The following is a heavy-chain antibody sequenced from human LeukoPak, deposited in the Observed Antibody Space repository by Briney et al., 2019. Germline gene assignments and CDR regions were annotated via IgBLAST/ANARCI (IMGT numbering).Heavy chain of an antibody. V-gene: IGHV1-2*02. CDR3: ARGEYYDRSAYCFD. Sequence: GASVTVSCKASGYTFTGYYMHWVRQAPGQGREWMGWINPNSGGTNYVQRFQGRVTMTRDTSISTAYMELSSLRSDDTAVYYCARGEYYDRSAYCFDWGQGTLVTVSS. CDR1: GYTFTGYY. J-gene: IGHJ4*02. CDR2: INPNSGGT. D-gene: IGHD3-22*01.